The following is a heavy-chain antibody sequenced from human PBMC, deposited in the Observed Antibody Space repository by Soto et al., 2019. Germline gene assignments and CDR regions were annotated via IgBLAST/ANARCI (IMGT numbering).Heavy chain of an antibody. V-gene: IGHV3-23*01. D-gene: IGHD6-6*01. CDR2: ISGNGGST. J-gene: IGHJ4*02. CDR1: GFTFSVYA. CDR3: AKDRTFGPRLVRFGS. Sequence: EVQLLESGGGLVQPGGSLRLSCGASGFTFSVYAMTWVRQAPGKGLEWVSAISGNGGSTYYADSVKGRFTSSRDNSKSTPQLQVHSLRVADTAVYYCAKDRTFGPRLVRFGSWCQGTLVTVSS.